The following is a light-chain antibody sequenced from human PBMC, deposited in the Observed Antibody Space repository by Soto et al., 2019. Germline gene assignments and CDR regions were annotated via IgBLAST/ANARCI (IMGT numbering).Light chain of an antibody. CDR3: CSYAGSYTYV. J-gene: IGLJ1*01. CDR2: DVS. V-gene: IGLV2-11*01. Sequence: QAVVTQPRSVSGSPGQSVTISCTGTSSDVGGYNYVSWYQQHPGKAPKLMIYDVSKRTSGVPDRFSASKSGNTASLTISGLQAEDEADYYCCSYAGSYTYVFGTGTKLTVL. CDR1: SSDVGGYNY.